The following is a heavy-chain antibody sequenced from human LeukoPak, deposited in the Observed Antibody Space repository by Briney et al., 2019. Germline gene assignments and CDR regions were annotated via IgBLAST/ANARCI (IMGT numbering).Heavy chain of an antibody. Sequence: SQTLSLTCAISGDSVSSNSAAWNWIRQSPSRGLEWLGRTYYRSKWYNDYAVSVKSRITINPDTSKNQSSLQLNSVTPEDTAVYYCARGRYYYDSSGYSTFDYWGQGTLVTVSS. V-gene: IGHV6-1*01. CDR2: TYYRSKWYN. CDR1: GDSVSSNSAA. CDR3: ARGRYYYDSSGYSTFDY. D-gene: IGHD3-22*01. J-gene: IGHJ4*02.